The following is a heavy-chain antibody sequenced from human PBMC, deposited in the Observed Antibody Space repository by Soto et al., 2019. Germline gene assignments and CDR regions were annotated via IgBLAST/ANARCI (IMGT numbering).Heavy chain of an antibody. V-gene: IGHV1-2*04. J-gene: IGHJ4*02. CDR3: ATRTDSSGWYEFDY. CDR2: INPNSGGT. D-gene: IGHD6-19*01. CDR1: GGTFSSYT. Sequence: ASVKVSCKASGGTFSSYTISWVRQAPGQGLEWMGWINPNSGGTNYAQKFQGWVTMTRDTSISTDYMEQSRLRSDDKAEYYCATRTDSSGWYEFDYWGQGTLVTVS.